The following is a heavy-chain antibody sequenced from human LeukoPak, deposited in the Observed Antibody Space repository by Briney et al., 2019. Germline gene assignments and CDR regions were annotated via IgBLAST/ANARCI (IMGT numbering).Heavy chain of an antibody. Sequence: GGSLRLSCAASGFTFSSYAMSWVRQAPGKGLEWVSAISGSGGSTYYADSVKGRFTISRDNAKSSLYLQMNSLRAEDTAVYYCGRRRGMGSLDYWGQGTLVTVSS. CDR3: GRRRGMGSLDY. D-gene: IGHD2-8*01. V-gene: IGHV3-23*01. CDR1: GFTFSSYA. CDR2: ISGSGGST. J-gene: IGHJ4*02.